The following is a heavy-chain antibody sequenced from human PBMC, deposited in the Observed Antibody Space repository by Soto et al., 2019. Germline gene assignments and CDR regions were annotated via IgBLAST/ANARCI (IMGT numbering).Heavy chain of an antibody. CDR2: INAGNGNT. D-gene: IGHD3-16*01. V-gene: IGHV1-3*01. J-gene: IGHJ6*02. CDR1: GYTFTSYA. Sequence: GASVKVSCKASGYTFTSYAMHWVRQAPGQRLEWMGWINAGNGNTKYSRKFQGRVTITRDTSASTAYMELSSLRSEDTAVYYCARHNGPLYVGYYYDMDVWGQGTTVTVSS. CDR3: ARHNGPLYVGYYYDMDV.